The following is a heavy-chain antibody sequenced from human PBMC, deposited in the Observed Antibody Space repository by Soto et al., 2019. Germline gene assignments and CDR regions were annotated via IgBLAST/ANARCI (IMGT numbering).Heavy chain of an antibody. CDR1: GGSISSGGYY. CDR3: ARLQYLPGALFDY. CDR2: IYYSGST. V-gene: IGHV4-31*03. Sequence: SETLSLTCTVSGGSISSGGYYWSWIRQHPGKGLEWIGYIYYSGSTYYNPSLKSRVTISVDTSKNQFSLKLSSVTAADTAVYYCARLQYLPGALFDYWGQGTLVTVSS. D-gene: IGHD2-8*02. J-gene: IGHJ4*02.